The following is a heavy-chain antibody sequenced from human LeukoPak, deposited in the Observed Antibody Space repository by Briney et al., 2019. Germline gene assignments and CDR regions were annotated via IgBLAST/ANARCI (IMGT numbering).Heavy chain of an antibody. CDR3: ASGPSYSSSSDYYYYYMDV. D-gene: IGHD6-6*01. V-gene: IGHV4-59*01. CDR1: GGSISSYY. CDR2: IYYSGST. Sequence: PSETLSLTCTVSGGSISSYYWSWLRQPPGKGLEWIGYIYYSGSTNYNPSLKSRVTISVDTSKNQFSLKLSSVTAADTAVYYCASGPSYSSSSDYYYYYMDVWGKGTTVTVSS. J-gene: IGHJ6*03.